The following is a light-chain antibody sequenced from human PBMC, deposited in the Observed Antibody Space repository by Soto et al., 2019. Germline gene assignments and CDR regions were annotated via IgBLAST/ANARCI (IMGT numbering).Light chain of an antibody. CDR2: RTS. CDR3: QQYNNWPRAT. J-gene: IGKJ4*01. V-gene: IGKV3-15*01. CDR1: QSISSN. Sequence: EIVMTQSPATLSVSPGERATLSCRASQSISSNLAWYQQKPGQAPRLLMFRTSSRPTGFPARFTGSGSGTEFNLTISSLQSEDFGVYYCQQYNNWPRATFGGGTKVEIK.